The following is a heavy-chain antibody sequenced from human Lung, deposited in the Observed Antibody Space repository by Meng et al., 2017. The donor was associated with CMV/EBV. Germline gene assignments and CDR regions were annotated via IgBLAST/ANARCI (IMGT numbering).Heavy chain of an antibody. CDR1: GYTFNRYG. CDR2: VGGCDGDT. D-gene: IGHD3-9*01. V-gene: IGHV1-18*01. CDR3: ARDWECLDRSDVFDI. Sequence: SVKVSCXASGYTFNRYGISWVRQAPGQGLEWVGWVGGCDGDTNYAPELRGRVTMTTDTSTNTVYMELRSLRSDDTAVYYCARDWECLDRSDVFDIWGKGTMVTVSS. J-gene: IGHJ3*02.